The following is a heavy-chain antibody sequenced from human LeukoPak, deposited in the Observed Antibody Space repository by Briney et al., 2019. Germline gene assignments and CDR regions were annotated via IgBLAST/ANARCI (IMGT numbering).Heavy chain of an antibody. CDR2: INPSGGST. J-gene: IGHJ6*02. CDR3: ARKLGSSSWYYDYYYGMDV. V-gene: IGHV1-46*01. CDR1: GYTFTSYG. D-gene: IGHD6-13*01. Sequence: ASVKVSCKASGYTFTSYGISWVRQAPGQGLEWMGIINPSGGSTSYAQKFQGRVTMTRDTSTSTVYMELSSLRSEDTAVYYCARKLGSSSWYYDYYYGMDVWGQGTTVTVS.